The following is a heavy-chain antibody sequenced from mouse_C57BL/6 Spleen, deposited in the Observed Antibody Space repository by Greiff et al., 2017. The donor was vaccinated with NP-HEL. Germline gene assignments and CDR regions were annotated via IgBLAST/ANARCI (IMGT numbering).Heavy chain of an antibody. J-gene: IGHJ3*01. D-gene: IGHD2-3*01. CDR1: GYTFTSYW. Sequence: QVQLQQPGAELVKPGASVKMSCKASGYTFTSYWITWVKQRPGQGLEWIGDIYPGSGSTNYNEKFKSKATLTVDTSSSTAYMQLSSLTSEDSAVYYCAREGLLRLSWFAYWGQGTLVTVSA. CDR2: IYPGSGST. CDR3: AREGLLRLSWFAY. V-gene: IGHV1-55*01.